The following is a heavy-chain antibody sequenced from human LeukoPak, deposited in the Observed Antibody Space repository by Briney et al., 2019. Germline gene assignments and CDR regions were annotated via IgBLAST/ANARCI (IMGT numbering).Heavy chain of an antibody. D-gene: IGHD6-19*01. CDR2: ISGSGAST. CDR3: AKDLKSGIAVAGDH. Sequence: GGSLRLSCAASGFTFSNAWMSWVRQAPGKGLEWVSGISGSGASTYYADSVKGRFTISRDNSKNTLYLQMNSLRAEDTALYYCAKDLKSGIAVAGDHWGQGTLVTVSS. CDR1: GFTFSNAW. V-gene: IGHV3-23*01. J-gene: IGHJ4*02.